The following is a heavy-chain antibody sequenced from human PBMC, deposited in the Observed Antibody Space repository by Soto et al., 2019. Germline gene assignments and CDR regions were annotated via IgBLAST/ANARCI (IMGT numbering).Heavy chain of an antibody. CDR3: ARVTTVTNGAFDI. Sequence: QVQLQESGPGLVKPSQTLSLTCTVSGGSISSGGYYWSWIRQHPGKGLEWIGYIYYSGSTYYNPSLKSRVTISVDTSKNQYSLKLSSVTVADTAVYYGARVTTVTNGAFDIWGQGKMVTVSS. CDR2: IYYSGST. D-gene: IGHD4-17*01. J-gene: IGHJ3*02. V-gene: IGHV4-31*03. CDR1: GGSISSGGYY.